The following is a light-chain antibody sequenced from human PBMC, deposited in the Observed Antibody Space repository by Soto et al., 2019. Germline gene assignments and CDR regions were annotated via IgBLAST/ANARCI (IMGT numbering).Light chain of an antibody. CDR2: GAS. Sequence: EVVLTQSPVTLSLSPGDRATLSCTASQSVSSNSLAWYQQIPGQPPRLLIYGASSRATGVPDRFTGSGSETHFTLTITRLEPEDFALYYCQRGSTWPQFGGGTKVDIK. J-gene: IGKJ4*02. V-gene: IGKV3D-20*02. CDR1: QSVSSNS. CDR3: QRGSTWPQ.